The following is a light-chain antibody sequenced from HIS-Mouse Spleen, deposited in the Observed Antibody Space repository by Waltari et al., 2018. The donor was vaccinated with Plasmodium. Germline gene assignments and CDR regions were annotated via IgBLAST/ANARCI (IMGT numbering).Light chain of an antibody. CDR2: EDS. J-gene: IGLJ3*02. V-gene: IGLV3-10*01. CDR1: ALPKKY. CDR3: YSTDSSGNHRV. Sequence: SYELTQPPSVSVSPGQTARITCSGDALPKKYAYWYQQKSGQAPVLVIYEDSKRPSGIPGRFSGSSSGTMATLRISGAQVEDEADYYCYSTDSSGNHRVFGGGTKLTVL.